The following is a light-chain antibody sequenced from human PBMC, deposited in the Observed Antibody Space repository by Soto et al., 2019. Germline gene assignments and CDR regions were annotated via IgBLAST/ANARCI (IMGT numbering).Light chain of an antibody. Sequence: QSALTQPASVSGSPGQSITISCTGTSTYVDTYKYVSWYQQHPGKAPKLLIYDVSDRLSGVSNRFSGSKSGNTASLTISGLQAEDEADYYCSSYTTSGTPLEIGGGTKLTVL. V-gene: IGLV2-14*03. CDR2: DVS. CDR1: STYVDTYKY. CDR3: SSYTTSGTPLE. J-gene: IGLJ2*01.